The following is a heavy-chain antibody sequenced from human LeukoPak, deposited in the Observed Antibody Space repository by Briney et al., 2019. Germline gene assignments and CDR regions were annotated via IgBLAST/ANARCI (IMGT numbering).Heavy chain of an antibody. CDR2: INPSGGST. D-gene: IGHD5-18*01. J-gene: IGHJ4*02. Sequence: ASVKVSCKASGYTFTGYYMHCVRQAPGQGLEWMGIINPSGGSTSYAQKFQGRVTMTRDTSTSTVYMGLSSLRSEDTAVYYCARSWIQLWLLVHWGQGTLVTVSS. CDR3: ARSWIQLWLLVH. CDR1: GYTFTGYY. V-gene: IGHV1-46*01.